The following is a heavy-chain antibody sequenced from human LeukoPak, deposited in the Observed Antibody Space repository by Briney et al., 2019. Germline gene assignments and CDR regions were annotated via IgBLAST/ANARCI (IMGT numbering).Heavy chain of an antibody. J-gene: IGHJ4*02. V-gene: IGHV1-69*13. CDR2: IIPIFGTA. D-gene: IGHD3-10*01. Sequence: SVKVSCKASGGTFSSYAISWVRQAPGQGLEWMGGIIPIFGTANYAQKFQGRVTITADESTSTAYMELSSLRSEDTAVYYCAREGYYGSGSYYLDYWGQGTLVTVSS. CDR3: AREGYYGSGSYYLDY. CDR1: GGTFSSYA.